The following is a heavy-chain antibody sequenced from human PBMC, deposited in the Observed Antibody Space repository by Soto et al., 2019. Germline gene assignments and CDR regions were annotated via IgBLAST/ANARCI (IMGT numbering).Heavy chain of an antibody. V-gene: IGHV4-59*01. D-gene: IGHD6-6*01. CDR2: IYYIGST. J-gene: IGHJ6*02. Sequence: LSLTCTVSGGSISSYYWSWIRQPPVKGLEWIGYIYYIGSTNYNPSLKSRVTISVDTSKNQFSLKLSSVTAADTAVYYCARDSKQLVPGGTYYYGMDVWGQGTTVTVSS. CDR1: GGSISSYY. CDR3: ARDSKQLVPGGTYYYGMDV.